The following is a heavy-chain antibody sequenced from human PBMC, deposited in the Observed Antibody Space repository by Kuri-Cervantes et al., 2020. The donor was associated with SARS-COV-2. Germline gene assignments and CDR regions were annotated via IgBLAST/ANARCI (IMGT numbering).Heavy chain of an antibody. CDR2: INHSGST. Sequence: SQTLSLTCAVYGGSFSGHYWSWIRQPPGKGLEWIGEINHSGSTNYNPSLKSRVTISVDTSKNQFSLKLSSVTAADTAVYYCARGRSFVGNWGQGTLVTVSS. CDR1: GGSFSGHY. D-gene: IGHD3-16*01. V-gene: IGHV4-34*01. CDR3: ARGRSFVGN. J-gene: IGHJ4*02.